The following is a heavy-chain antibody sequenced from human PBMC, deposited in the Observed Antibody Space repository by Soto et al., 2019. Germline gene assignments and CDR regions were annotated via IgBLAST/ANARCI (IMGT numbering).Heavy chain of an antibody. D-gene: IGHD3-3*01. J-gene: IGHJ4*02. CDR2: IYPSDSDT. CDR3: ARGGVSTRTFDY. V-gene: IGHV5-51*01. Sequence: PGESLKISCQGSGYNFAGYWIAWVRQMPGKGLELMGIIYPSDSDTRYRPSFQGQVTIPADKSISSAYLQWSSLRASDTAMYYCARGGVSTRTFDYWGQGTPVTVSS. CDR1: GYNFAGYW.